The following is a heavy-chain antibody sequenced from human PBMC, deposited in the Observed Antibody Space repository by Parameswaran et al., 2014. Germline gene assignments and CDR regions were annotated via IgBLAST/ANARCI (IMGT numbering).Heavy chain of an antibody. J-gene: IGHJ6*02. D-gene: IGHD4-17*01. CDR3: ARERLATVTTGYYYYGMDV. V-gene: IGHV1-2*04. CDR2: INPNSGGT. Sequence: VRQAPGQGLEWMGWINPNSGGTNYAQKFQGWVTMTRDTSISTAYMELSRLRSDDTAVYYCARERLATVTTGYYYYGMDVWGQGTTVTVSS.